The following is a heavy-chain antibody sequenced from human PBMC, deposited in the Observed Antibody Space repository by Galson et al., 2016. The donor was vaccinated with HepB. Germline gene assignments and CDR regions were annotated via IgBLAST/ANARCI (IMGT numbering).Heavy chain of an antibody. CDR3: ARGHYDILTGYYGALDY. CDR2: IYSGGTT. Sequence: SLRLSCAASGFIVSSNYMSWVRQAPGKGLEWVSVIYSGGTTYYADSVKGRFTISRDNSKNTLYLQLNSLRAEDTAVYYCARGHYDILTGYYGALDYWGRGTLVTVSS. D-gene: IGHD3-9*01. CDR1: GFIVSSNY. J-gene: IGHJ4*02. V-gene: IGHV3-53*01.